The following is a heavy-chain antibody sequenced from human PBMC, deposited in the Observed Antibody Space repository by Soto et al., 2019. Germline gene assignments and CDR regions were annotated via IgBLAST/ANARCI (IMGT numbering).Heavy chain of an antibody. Sequence: GGSLRLSCAGSGFTFSRYAMSWVRQAPGKGLEWVSYISTSGGTTHYADSVKGRFTISRDNSKNTLYLQMNSLRVEDTATYYCAKEGFCNGGTCYVQHWGQGTLVTVSS. CDR1: GFTFSRYA. CDR2: ISTSGGTT. D-gene: IGHD2-15*01. J-gene: IGHJ1*01. V-gene: IGHV3-23*01. CDR3: AKEGFCNGGTCYVQH.